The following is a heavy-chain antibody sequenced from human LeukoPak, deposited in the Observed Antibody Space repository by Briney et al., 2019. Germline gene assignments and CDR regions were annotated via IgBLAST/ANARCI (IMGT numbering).Heavy chain of an antibody. J-gene: IGHJ4*02. CDR1: GFTFSSYA. V-gene: IGHV3-48*04. CDR2: ISSSSSTI. D-gene: IGHD4-17*01. Sequence: GGSLRLSCAASGFTFSSYAMSWVRQAPGKGLEWVSYISSSSSTIYYADSVKGRFTISRDNAKNSLYLQMNSLRAEDTAVYYCAEGHYVGHFDYWGQGTLVTVSS. CDR3: AEGHYVGHFDY.